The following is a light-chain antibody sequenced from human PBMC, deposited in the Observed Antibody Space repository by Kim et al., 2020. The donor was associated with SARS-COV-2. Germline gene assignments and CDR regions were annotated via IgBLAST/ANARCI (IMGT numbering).Light chain of an antibody. J-gene: IGLJ2*01. Sequence: GQRVTISCSGSSSNIGNNSVSWYQQLPGIAPKLLIYDNLKRPSGIPDRFSGSKSGTSATLGITGLQTGDEADYYCGTWDGSLSAAVFGGGTQLTVL. V-gene: IGLV1-51*01. CDR3: GTWDGSLSAAV. CDR2: DNL. CDR1: SSNIGNNS.